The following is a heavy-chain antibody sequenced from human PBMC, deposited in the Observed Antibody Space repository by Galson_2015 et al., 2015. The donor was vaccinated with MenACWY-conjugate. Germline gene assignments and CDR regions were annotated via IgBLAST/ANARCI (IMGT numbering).Heavy chain of an antibody. CDR3: GGLCGTGGGSHAPAFDI. CDR1: GYSFTNYW. J-gene: IGHJ3*02. V-gene: IGHV5-51*01. Sequence: QSGAEVTKPGESLTISCTGSGYSFTNYWIGWVRQMPGKGLEWMGIIYPADSDTRYSPSFQGQVSMSADKSINTAYLQWSSLKASDAAMCYRGGLCGTGGGSHAPAFDIWGQGTMGTVAS. D-gene: IGHD2-8*02. CDR2: IYPADSDT.